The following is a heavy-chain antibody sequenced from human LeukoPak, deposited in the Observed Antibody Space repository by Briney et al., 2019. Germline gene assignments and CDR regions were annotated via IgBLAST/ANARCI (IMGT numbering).Heavy chain of an antibody. J-gene: IGHJ3*02. D-gene: IGHD2-21*01. V-gene: IGHV4-34*09. CDR3: ARDPKYCGGDCYSYLGPSDAFDI. CDR1: GGSFSGYY. Sequence: SETLSLTCAVYGGSFSGYYWSWIRQPPGKGLEWIGYIYYSGSTYYNPSLKSRVTISVDTSKNQFSLKLSSVTAADTAVYYCARDPKYCGGDCYSYLGPSDAFDIWGQGTMVTVSS. CDR2: IYYSGST.